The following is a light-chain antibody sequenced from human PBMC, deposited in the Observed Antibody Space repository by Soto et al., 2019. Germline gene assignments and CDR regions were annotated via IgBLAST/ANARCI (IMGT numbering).Light chain of an antibody. CDR3: QQYGGVPYT. V-gene: IGKV3-20*01. CDR1: QSVSSY. J-gene: IGKJ2*01. Sequence: EIVLTQSPGTLSLSPGDRATLSCRASQSVSSYLAWYQQKPGQAPRLLIYDASNRATGIPARFSGSGSGTDFTLTISRLEPEDFAIYYCQQYGGVPYTFGQGTKVDIK. CDR2: DAS.